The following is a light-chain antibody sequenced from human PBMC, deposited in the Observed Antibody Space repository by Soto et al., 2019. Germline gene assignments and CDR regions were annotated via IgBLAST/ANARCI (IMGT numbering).Light chain of an antibody. CDR2: AAS. V-gene: IGKV1-9*01. CDR1: QDISSY. Sequence: QVTESPSSLSASVGDRVTITCRASQDISSYLAWYQQKPGKAPTLLIYAASTLQSGVPSRFSGSGSGTEFTLTISSLQPDDFATYYCQHYNSYSEAFGQGTKVDI. CDR3: QHYNSYSEA. J-gene: IGKJ1*01.